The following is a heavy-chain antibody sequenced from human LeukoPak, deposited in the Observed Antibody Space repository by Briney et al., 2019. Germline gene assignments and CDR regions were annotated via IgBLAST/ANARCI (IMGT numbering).Heavy chain of an antibody. V-gene: IGHV4-59*01. CDR3: ARAKADDSSWDFDY. CDR1: GGSISSYY. J-gene: IGHJ4*02. D-gene: IGHD6-13*01. CDR2: IYYSGST. Sequence: SETLSLTCTVSGGSISSYYWSWIRQPPGKGLEWIGYIYYSGSTNYNPSLKSRVTMSVDTSKNQFSLKLSSVTAADTAVYYCARAKADDSSWDFDYWGQGTLVTVSS.